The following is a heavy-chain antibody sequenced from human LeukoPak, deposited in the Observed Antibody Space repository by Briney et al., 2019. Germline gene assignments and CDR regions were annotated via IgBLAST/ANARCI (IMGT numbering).Heavy chain of an antibody. D-gene: IGHD1-1*01. CDR3: AQGTTPYYYYGMDV. V-gene: IGHV3-30*18. CDR1: GFTFSSYG. CDR2: ISYDGSNK. J-gene: IGHJ6*02. Sequence: GGSLRLSCAASGFTFSSYGMHWVRQAPGKGLEWVAVISYDGSNKYYADSVKGRFTISRDNSKNTLYLQMNSLRAEDTAVYYCAQGTTPYYYYGMDVWGQGTTVTVSS.